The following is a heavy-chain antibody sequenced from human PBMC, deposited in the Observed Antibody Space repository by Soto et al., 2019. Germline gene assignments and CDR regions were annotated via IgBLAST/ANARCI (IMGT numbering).Heavy chain of an antibody. J-gene: IGHJ4*02. V-gene: IGHV4-31*03. CDR2: IYYSGST. Sequence: QVQLQESGPGLVKPSQTLAITCTVSGGSISSGGYYWGWIRQHPGKGLEWIGYIYYSGSTYYNPSLKSRVTISVDTSKNQFSLKLSSVTAADTAVYYCARDHGTIFRAFDYWGQGTLVTGSS. CDR3: ARDHGTIFRAFDY. D-gene: IGHD3-3*01. CDR1: GGSISSGGYY.